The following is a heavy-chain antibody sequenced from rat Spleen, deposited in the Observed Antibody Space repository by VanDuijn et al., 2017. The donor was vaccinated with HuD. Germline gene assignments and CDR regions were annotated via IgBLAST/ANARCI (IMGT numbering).Heavy chain of an antibody. D-gene: IGHD4-3*01. V-gene: IGHV5-25*01. CDR2: ITSDGTNI. J-gene: IGHJ2*01. CDR3: TIIRGTY. CDR1: GFTFSNYD. Sequence: EVQLVESGGGIVQPGRAMKLSCAASGFTFSNYDMAWVRQAPKKGLEWVAFITSDGTNINYRDSVKGRFTISRDDAKSILYLQMDSLRSEDTATYYCTIIRGTYWGQGVMVTVSS.